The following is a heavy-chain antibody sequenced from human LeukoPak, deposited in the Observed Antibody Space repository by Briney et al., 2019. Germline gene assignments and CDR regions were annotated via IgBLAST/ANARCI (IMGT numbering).Heavy chain of an antibody. CDR2: ISGSGGST. CDR1: GFTFSSNA. D-gene: IGHD5-12*01. Sequence: GGSLRLSCAASGFTFSSNAMSWVRQAPGRGLEWVSSISGSGGSTYYADSVKGRFTISRDNSKNTLYLQMNSLRAEDTAVYYCASDLVAADNYFDYWGQGTLVTVSS. V-gene: IGHV3-23*01. CDR3: ASDLVAADNYFDY. J-gene: IGHJ4*02.